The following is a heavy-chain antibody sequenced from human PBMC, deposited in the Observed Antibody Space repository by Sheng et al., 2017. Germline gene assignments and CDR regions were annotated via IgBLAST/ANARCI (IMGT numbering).Heavy chain of an antibody. Sequence: VQLVESGGDLVQPGGSLKLSCEVSGVSFSDSAIHWVRQASGKGLEWVARIGNKASNATVYAASVKGRFTNSRDDSKNTAYLQMNSLKTEDSAVYYCSAVVAGTDWEWGQGTLVTVSS. CDR2: IGNKASNAT. V-gene: IGHV3-73*02. J-gene: IGHJ4*02. D-gene: IGHD6-19*01. CDR1: GVSFSDSA. CDR3: SAVVAGTDWE.